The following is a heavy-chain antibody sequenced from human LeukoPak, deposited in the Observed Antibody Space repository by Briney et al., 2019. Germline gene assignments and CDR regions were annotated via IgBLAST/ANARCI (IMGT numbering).Heavy chain of an antibody. CDR2: IYTSGST. Sequence: PSETLSLTCTVSGGSISSGSYYWSWIRQPAGKGLEWIGRIYTSGSTNYNPSLKSRVTISVDTSKNQFSLKLSSVTAADTAVYYCARGGTIFGVVTEYFQYWGQGTLVTVSS. V-gene: IGHV4-61*02. D-gene: IGHD3-3*01. CDR3: ARGGTIFGVVTEYFQY. CDR1: GGSISSGSYY. J-gene: IGHJ1*01.